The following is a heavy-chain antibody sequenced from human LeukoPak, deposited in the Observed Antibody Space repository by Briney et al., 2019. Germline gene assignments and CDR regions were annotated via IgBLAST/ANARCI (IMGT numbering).Heavy chain of an antibody. CDR3: ARGGVVGALYYYYYYMDV. CDR2: MNPNSGNT. D-gene: IGHD1-26*01. CDR1: GYTFTSYD. V-gene: IGHV1-8*03. Sequence: ASVKVSCKASGYTFTSYDINWVRQATGQGLEWMGWMNPNSGNTGYAQKFQGRVTITRNTSISTAYMELSSLRSEDTAVYYCARGGVVGALYYYYYYMDVWGKGTTVTVSS. J-gene: IGHJ6*03.